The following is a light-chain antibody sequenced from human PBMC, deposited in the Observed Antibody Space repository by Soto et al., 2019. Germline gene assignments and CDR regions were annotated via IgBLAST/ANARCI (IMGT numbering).Light chain of an antibody. CDR3: GTWDSSLSAVL. J-gene: IGLJ1*01. Sequence: QSVLTQPPSVSAAPGQKVTISCSGSSXNIGNNYVSWYQQLPGTAPKLLIYDDTKRPSGIPDRFSASKSATSAALDITGLQTGDEADYYCGTWDSSLSAVLFGTGTKVTVL. CDR1: SXNIGNNY. CDR2: DDT. V-gene: IGLV1-51*01.